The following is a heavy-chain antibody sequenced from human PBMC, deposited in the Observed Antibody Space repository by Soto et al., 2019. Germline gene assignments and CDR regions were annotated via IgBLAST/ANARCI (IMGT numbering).Heavy chain of an antibody. V-gene: IGHV3-30-3*01. D-gene: IGHD2-15*01. CDR3: AREDCSGGSCYPPNRAGYYYYGMDV. J-gene: IGHJ6*02. CDR2: ISYDGSNK. Sequence: PGGSLRLSCAASGFTFSSYAMHWVRQAPGKGLEWVAVISYDGSNKYYADSVKGRFTISRDNSKNTLYLQMNSLRAEDTAVYYCAREDCSGGSCYPPNRAGYYYYGMDVWRQGTTVTVS. CDR1: GFTFSSYA.